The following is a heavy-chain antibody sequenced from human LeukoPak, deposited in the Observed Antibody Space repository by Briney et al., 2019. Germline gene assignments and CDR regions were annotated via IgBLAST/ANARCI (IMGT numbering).Heavy chain of an antibody. V-gene: IGHV3-23*01. Sequence: GGSLRLSCAASGFTFSSYGMHWVRQAPGKGLECVSAISGSGGSTYYGDSVKGRFTISRDNSKNTLYLQMNSLRAEDTAVYYCAKGGVVVIPAASYYFDYWGQGTLVTVSS. J-gene: IGHJ4*02. CDR2: ISGSGGST. D-gene: IGHD2-2*01. CDR3: AKGGVVVIPAASYYFDY. CDR1: GFTFSSYG.